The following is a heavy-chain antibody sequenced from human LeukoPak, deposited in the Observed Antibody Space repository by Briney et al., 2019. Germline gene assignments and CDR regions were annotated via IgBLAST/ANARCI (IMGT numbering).Heavy chain of an antibody. V-gene: IGHV1-69*13. CDR3: ARSVDTAIFNYFDY. J-gene: IGHJ4*02. D-gene: IGHD5-18*01. CDR1: GGTFSSYA. CDR2: IIPIFGTA. Sequence: ASVKVSCKASGGTFSSYAISWVRQAPGQGLEWMGGIIPIFGTANYAQKFQGRVTITADESTSTAYMELSSLRSEDTAVYYCARSVDTAIFNYFDYWGQGTLVTVSS.